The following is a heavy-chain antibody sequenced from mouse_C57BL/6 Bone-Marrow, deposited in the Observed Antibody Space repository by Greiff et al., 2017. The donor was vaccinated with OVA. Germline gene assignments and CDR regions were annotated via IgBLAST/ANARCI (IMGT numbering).Heavy chain of an antibody. D-gene: IGHD1-1*01. CDR2: ISNGGGST. Sequence: EVMLVESGGGLVQPGGSLKLSCAASGFTFSDYYMYWVRQTPEKRLEWVAYISNGGGSTYYPDTVKGRFTISRDNAKNTLYLQMSRLKSEDTAMYYCARHPDYYGSSPYWDFDVWGTGTTVTVSS. J-gene: IGHJ1*03. CDR1: GFTFSDYY. CDR3: ARHPDYYGSSPYWDFDV. V-gene: IGHV5-12*01.